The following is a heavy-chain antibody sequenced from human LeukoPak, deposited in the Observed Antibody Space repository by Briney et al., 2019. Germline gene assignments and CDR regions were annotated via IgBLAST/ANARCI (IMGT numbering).Heavy chain of an antibody. CDR3: ARRKWLTRNYSGLDV. D-gene: IGHD5-12*01. Sequence: GESLKISGQGSGYSFTSYWISGVRPMPGKGMEWMGRIDPSDSYTHYRPPFQGHVTISADKSICTASPQWSSLKASDTAMYYCARRKWLTRNYSGLDVWGKGTTVTVSS. V-gene: IGHV5-10-1*01. J-gene: IGHJ6*04. CDR2: IDPSDSYT. CDR1: GYSFTSYW.